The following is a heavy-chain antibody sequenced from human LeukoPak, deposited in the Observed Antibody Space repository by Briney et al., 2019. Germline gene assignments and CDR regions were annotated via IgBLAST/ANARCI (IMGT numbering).Heavy chain of an antibody. J-gene: IGHJ6*02. V-gene: IGHV4-4*02. CDR2: IYHSGST. D-gene: IGHD5/OR15-5a*01. CDR3: ARDPSTHYYYYYGMDV. Sequence: SETLSLTCTVSGGSISSGDYYWSWVRQPPGKGLEWIGEIYHSGSTNYNPSLKSRVTISVDKSKNQFSLKLSSVTAADTAVYYCARDPSTHYYYYYGMDVWGQGTTVTVSS. CDR1: GGSISSGDYY.